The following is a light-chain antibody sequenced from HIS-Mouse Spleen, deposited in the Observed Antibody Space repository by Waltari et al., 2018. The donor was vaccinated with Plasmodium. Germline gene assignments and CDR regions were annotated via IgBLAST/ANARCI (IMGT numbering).Light chain of an antibody. V-gene: IGLV2-23*01. Sequence: QSALTQPASVSGSPGQSITISCTGTSSDVGSYNLVSWYQQPPGKAPKLMIYGGSSRPSGVSNRFAGSKSGNTASLTISGLQAEDEADYYCCSYAGSSTLVFGGGTKLTVL. CDR2: GGS. CDR1: SSDVGSYNL. J-gene: IGLJ2*01. CDR3: CSYAGSSTLV.